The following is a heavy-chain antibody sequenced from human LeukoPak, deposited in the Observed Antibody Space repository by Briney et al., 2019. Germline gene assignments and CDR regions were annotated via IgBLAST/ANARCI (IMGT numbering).Heavy chain of an antibody. D-gene: IGHD6-13*01. CDR1: GGSISSYY. CDR3: ARSFSSTGYYYYGMDV. J-gene: IGHJ6*02. Sequence: SETLSLTCSVSGGSISSYYWSWIRQSPGKGLEWIGYVNFSGSTSYNPSLKSRVTISVEKSKNQFSLKLSSVTAADTAMYYCARSFSSTGYYYYGMDVWGQGTTVTVSS. CDR2: VNFSGST. V-gene: IGHV4-59*08.